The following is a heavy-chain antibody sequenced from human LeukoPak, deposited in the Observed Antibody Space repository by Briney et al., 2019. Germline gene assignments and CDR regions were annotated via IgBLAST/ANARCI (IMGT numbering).Heavy chain of an antibody. CDR3: VKEVGAAVGRSSFDY. Sequence: PGRSLRLSCAASGFTFDDYAMHWVRQAPGKGLEWVSGISWNSGSIGYADSVKGRFTISRDNAKNSLYPQMNSLRAEDTALYYCVKEVGAAVGRSSFDYWGQGTLVTVSS. V-gene: IGHV3-9*01. CDR2: ISWNSGSI. CDR1: GFTFDDYA. J-gene: IGHJ4*02. D-gene: IGHD6-13*01.